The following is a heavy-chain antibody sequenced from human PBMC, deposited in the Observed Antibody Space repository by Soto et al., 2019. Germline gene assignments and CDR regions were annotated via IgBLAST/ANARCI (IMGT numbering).Heavy chain of an antibody. CDR3: ARPPGYISDWYYFDL. J-gene: IGHJ4*02. V-gene: IGHV1-2*02. D-gene: IGHD6-19*01. CDR1: GYTFTGYY. Sequence: ASVKVSCKSSGYTFTGYYMHWVRQAPGQGFEWMGRISPKSGGTNYAQKFQGRVTMTWDTSLNTAYMELSSLISEDTAVYYCARPPGYISDWYYFDLWGQGTLVTVSS. CDR2: ISPKSGGT.